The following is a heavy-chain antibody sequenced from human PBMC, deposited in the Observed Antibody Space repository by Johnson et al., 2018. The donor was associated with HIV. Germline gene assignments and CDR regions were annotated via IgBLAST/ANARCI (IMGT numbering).Heavy chain of an antibody. D-gene: IGHD3-16*01. Sequence: QVQLVESGGGLVKPGGSLRLSCAASGFNFKDYYLNWVRQAPGKGLEWVSYISSSGGTKYYADSLKGRFTISRDNAKNSLYLQMNSLRVEDTAVYYCARDGGRGDFDIWGQGTRVSVSS. CDR3: ARDGGRGDFDI. V-gene: IGHV3-11*04. J-gene: IGHJ3*02. CDR1: GFNFKDYY. CDR2: ISSSGGTK.